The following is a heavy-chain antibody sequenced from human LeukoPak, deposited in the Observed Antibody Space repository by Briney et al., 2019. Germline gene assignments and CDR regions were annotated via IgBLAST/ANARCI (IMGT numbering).Heavy chain of an antibody. CDR2: ICYSGST. CDR3: ARAKSDSTGWYYFDY. Sequence: SETLSLTCTVSGGSISRYYWSWIRQPPGQGLGSIGDICYSGSTNYNPSLKSRVTISVDTSKNQFSLKVSSVTAADTAVYYCARAKSDSTGWYYFDYWGQGTLVTVSS. D-gene: IGHD2-15*01. CDR1: GGSISRYY. V-gene: IGHV4-59*01. J-gene: IGHJ4*02.